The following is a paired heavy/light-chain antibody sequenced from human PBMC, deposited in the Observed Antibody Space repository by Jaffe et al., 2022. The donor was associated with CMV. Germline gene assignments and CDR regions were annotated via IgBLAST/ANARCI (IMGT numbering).Light chain of an antibody. J-gene: IGKJ4*01. CDR1: QSVSSN. CDR3: QQYNNWLLT. V-gene: IGKV3-15*01. CDR2: GAS. Sequence: EIVMTQSPATLSVSPGERATLSCRASQSVSSNLAWYQQKPGQAPRLLIYGASTRATGIPARFSGSGSGTEFTLTISSLQSEDFAVYYCQQYNNWLLTFGGGTKVEIK.
Heavy chain of an antibody. CDR2: IIPIFGTA. J-gene: IGHJ6*02. V-gene: IGHV1-69*01. CDR1: GGTFSSYA. D-gene: IGHD5-18*01. Sequence: QVQLVQSGAEVKKPGSSVKVSCKASGGTFSSYAISWVRQAPGQGLEWMGGIIPIFGTANYAQKFQGRVTITADESTSTAYMELSSLRSEDTAVYYCATRPLEDTAMVSENYYYGMDVWGQGTTVTVSS. CDR3: ATRPLEDTAMVSENYYYGMDV.